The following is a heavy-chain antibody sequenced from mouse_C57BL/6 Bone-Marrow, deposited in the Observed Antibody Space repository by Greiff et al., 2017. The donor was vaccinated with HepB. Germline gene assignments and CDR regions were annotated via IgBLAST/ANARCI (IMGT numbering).Heavy chain of an antibody. J-gene: IGHJ2*01. CDR2: IDPSDSYT. Sequence: VQLQQPGAELVKPGASVKLSCKASGYTFTSYWMQWVKQRPGQGLEWIGEIDPSDSYTNYNQKFKGKATLTVDTSSSTAYMQLSSLTSEDSAVDYCARWELGRGPFDYWGQGTTHTVSS. D-gene: IGHD4-1*01. V-gene: IGHV1-50*01. CDR1: GYTFTSYW. CDR3: ARWELGRGPFDY.